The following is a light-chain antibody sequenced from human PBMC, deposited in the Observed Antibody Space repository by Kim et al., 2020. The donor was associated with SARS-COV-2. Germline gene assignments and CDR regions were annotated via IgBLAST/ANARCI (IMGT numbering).Light chain of an antibody. V-gene: IGKV1-27*01. CDR1: QDIANA. J-gene: IGKJ1*01. CDR2: AAS. Sequence: ASVGERVNITCRASQDIANALAWYQQKPGKVPKVLIYAASTLQSGVPSRFSGSGSGTEFTLTIGSLQTEDAATYYCQKYNSAPWTFGPGTKVDIK. CDR3: QKYNSAPWT.